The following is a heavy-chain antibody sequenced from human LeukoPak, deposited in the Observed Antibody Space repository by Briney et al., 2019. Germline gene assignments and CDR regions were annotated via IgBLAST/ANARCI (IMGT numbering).Heavy chain of an antibody. CDR2: INPNSGGT. Sequence: GASVKVSCKASGYTFTAYYMHWVRQAPGQGLEWMGWINPNSGGTNYAQKFQGRVTMTRDTSTSTVYMELSSLRSEDTAVYYCAREGPYSDSSRSRFDYWGQGTLVTVSS. CDR3: AREGPYSDSSRSRFDY. J-gene: IGHJ4*02. CDR1: GYTFTAYY. V-gene: IGHV1-2*02. D-gene: IGHD6-6*01.